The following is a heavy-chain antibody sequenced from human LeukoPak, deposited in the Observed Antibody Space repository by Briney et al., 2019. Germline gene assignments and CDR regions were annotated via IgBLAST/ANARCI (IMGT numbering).Heavy chain of an antibody. CDR3: ARANYPRIMITFGGVIVDPHYYYYMDV. Sequence: ASVKVSCKASGYTFTSYYMHWVRQAPGQGLEWMGIINPSGGSTSYAQKFQGRVTMTRDMSTSTVYMELSSLRSEDTAVYYCARANYPRIMITFGGVIVDPHYYYYMDVWAKGPRSPSP. CDR2: INPSGGST. CDR1: GYTFTSYY. J-gene: IGHJ6*03. D-gene: IGHD3-16*02. V-gene: IGHV1-46*01.